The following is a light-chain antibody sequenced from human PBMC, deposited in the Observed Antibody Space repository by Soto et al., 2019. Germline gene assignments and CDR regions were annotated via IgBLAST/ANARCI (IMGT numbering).Light chain of an antibody. CDR1: QNIGAY. Sequence: IQMTQSPSSLSASVGDSVTITCRASQNIGAYVNWYQHKSGKAPKLLIYAASSLHSGVPSRFSGSGSGTDFTLTISSLQAEDFGTYYCQQAYNTPRTFGQGTKVEIK. CDR3: QQAYNTPRT. J-gene: IGKJ1*01. V-gene: IGKV1-39*01. CDR2: AAS.